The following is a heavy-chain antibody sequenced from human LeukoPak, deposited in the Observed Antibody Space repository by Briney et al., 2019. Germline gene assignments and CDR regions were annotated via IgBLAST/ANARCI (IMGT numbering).Heavy chain of an antibody. Sequence: GESLKISCKGSGYSFNSYWIGWVRQMPGKGLEWRGIINPGDSDTRYSPSFQGQVTISADKSISTAYLQWSSLKASDTAMYYCARLPGIVATIERYFDYWGQGTLVTVSS. D-gene: IGHD5-12*01. CDR2: INPGDSDT. J-gene: IGHJ4*02. CDR1: GYSFNSYW. V-gene: IGHV5-51*01. CDR3: ARLPGIVATIERYFDY.